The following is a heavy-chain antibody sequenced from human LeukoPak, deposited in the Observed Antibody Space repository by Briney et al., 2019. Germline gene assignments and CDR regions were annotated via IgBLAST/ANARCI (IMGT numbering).Heavy chain of an antibody. CDR1: GYTFTGYY. CDR3: ARDLGYYDSSSLRYYYYYMDV. D-gene: IGHD3-22*01. V-gene: IGHV1-69*13. Sequence: GASVKVSCKASGYTFTGYYMHWVRQAPGQGLEWMGGIIPIFGTANYAQKFQGRVTITADESTSTAYMELSSLRSEDTAVYYCARDLGYYDSSSLRYYYYYMDVWGKGTTVTVSS. CDR2: IIPIFGTA. J-gene: IGHJ6*03.